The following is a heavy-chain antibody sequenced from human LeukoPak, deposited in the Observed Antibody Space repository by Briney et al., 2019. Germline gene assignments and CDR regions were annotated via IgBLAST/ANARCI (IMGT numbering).Heavy chain of an antibody. Sequence: GGSLRLSCAASGFTFSSYSMNWVRQAPGKGLEWVSYISSSSSTIYYADSVKGRFTISRDNAKNSLYLQMNSLRAEDTAVYYCARVPSIFGGMDVWGKGTTVTVSS. CDR2: ISSSSSTI. J-gene: IGHJ6*03. CDR1: GFTFSSYS. V-gene: IGHV3-48*01. D-gene: IGHD3-3*01. CDR3: ARVPSIFGGMDV.